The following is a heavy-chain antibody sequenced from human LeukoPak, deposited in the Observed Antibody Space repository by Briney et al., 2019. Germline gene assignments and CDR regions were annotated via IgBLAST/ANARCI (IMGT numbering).Heavy chain of an antibody. CDR1: GFTFSNYD. D-gene: IGHD6-13*01. V-gene: IGHV3-48*03. CDR3: ARDGDSSSYYGDFDY. J-gene: IGHJ4*02. CDR2: IRTSATII. Sequence: GGSLILSCEVSGFTFSNYDMNWVRQAPGKGLEWISYIRTSATIIYYADSVRDRFTVSRDNAKNLLYLQMNSLRVEDTAVYYCARDGDSSSYYGDFDYWGQGTLVTVSS.